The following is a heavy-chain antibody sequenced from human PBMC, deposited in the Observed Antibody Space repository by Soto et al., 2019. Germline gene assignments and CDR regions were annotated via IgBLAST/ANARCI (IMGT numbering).Heavy chain of an antibody. V-gene: IGHV1-18*01. D-gene: IGHD3-9*01. CDR2: ISAYNGTA. CDR3: AFTRFNYDILTGSPSHYYYYGMDV. J-gene: IGHJ6*02. Sequence: ASVKVSCKASGYTFTSYCISWVRQAPGQGLEWMGWISAYNGTANYAQKLQGRVTITADESTSTAYMELSSLRSEDTAVYYCAFTRFNYDILTGSPSHYYYYGMDVWGQGTTVTVSS. CDR1: GYTFTSYC.